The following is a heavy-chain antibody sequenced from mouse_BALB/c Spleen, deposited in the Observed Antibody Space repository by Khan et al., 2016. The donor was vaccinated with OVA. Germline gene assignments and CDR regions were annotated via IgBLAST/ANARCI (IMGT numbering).Heavy chain of an antibody. D-gene: IGHD2-12*01. V-gene: IGHV3-8*02. CDR1: GDSITSGY. Sequence: EVQLEESGPSLVKPSQTLSLTCSVTGDSITSGYLNWIRKFPGNKLEYMGYIIYTGYTYYNPSLQSRIPITRHTSKNQYYLQLNAVTDEDTATYYCARSTYRYAFVYWGQGTLVTVSA. CDR3: ARSTYRYAFVY. CDR2: IIYTGYT. J-gene: IGHJ3*01.